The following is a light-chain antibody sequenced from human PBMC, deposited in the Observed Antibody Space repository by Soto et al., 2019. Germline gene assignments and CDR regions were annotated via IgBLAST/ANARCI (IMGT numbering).Light chain of an antibody. CDR3: AAWDNSLSGYV. V-gene: IGLV1-47*01. CDR1: SSYIGSKH. Sequence: QSVLTQPPSASGTPGQRVTISCSGSSSYIGSKHVYWYQQLPGTAPKLLIYRNDQRPSRISDRFSGSKSGTSASLAISGLRSEDQADYYCAAWDNSLSGYVFGTGTKVTVL. J-gene: IGLJ1*01. CDR2: RND.